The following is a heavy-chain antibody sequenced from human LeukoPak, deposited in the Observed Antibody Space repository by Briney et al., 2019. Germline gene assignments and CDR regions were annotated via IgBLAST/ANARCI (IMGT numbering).Heavy chain of an antibody. CDR2: IYYSGST. CDR3: ARTMVRGAPGALPH. V-gene: IGHV4-59*12. D-gene: IGHD3-10*01. Sequence: NTSETLSLTCTVSGGSISSYYWSWIRQPPGKGLEWIGYIYYSGSTNYNPSLKSRVTISVDTSKNQFSLKLSSVTAADTAVYYCARTMVRGAPGALPHWGQGTLVTVSS. CDR1: GGSISSYY. J-gene: IGHJ1*01.